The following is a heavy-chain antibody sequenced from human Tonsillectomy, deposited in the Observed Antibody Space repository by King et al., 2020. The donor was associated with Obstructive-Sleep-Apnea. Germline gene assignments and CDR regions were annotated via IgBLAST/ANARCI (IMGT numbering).Heavy chain of an antibody. D-gene: IGHD5-24*01. Sequence: VQLQESGPGLVKASEILSLTCTVSCGSINSYYWCWIRPTPGKGLEWVGYISYNWSTTYNPSLHRRVTISVDTSKNQFSLKLSSVTAADTAVYYCARDRVGRDGYNRFDYWGQGTLVTVSS. CDR2: ISYNWST. J-gene: IGHJ4*02. V-gene: IGHV4-59*01. CDR1: CGSINSYY. CDR3: ARDRVGRDGYNRFDY.